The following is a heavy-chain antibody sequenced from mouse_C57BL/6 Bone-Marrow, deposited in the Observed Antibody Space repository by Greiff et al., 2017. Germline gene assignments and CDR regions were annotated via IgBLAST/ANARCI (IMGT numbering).Heavy chain of an antibody. J-gene: IGHJ3*01. V-gene: IGHV1-4*01. CDR3: ARAGGYYEEVFAY. CDR1: GYTFTSYT. CDR2: INPSSGYT. Sequence: QVQLKESGAELARPGASVKMSCKASGYTFTSYTMHWVKQRPGQGLEWIGYINPSSGYTKYNQKFKDKATLTADKSSSTAYMQLSSLTSEDSAVYYCARAGGYYEEVFAYWGQGTLVTVSA. D-gene: IGHD2-3*01.